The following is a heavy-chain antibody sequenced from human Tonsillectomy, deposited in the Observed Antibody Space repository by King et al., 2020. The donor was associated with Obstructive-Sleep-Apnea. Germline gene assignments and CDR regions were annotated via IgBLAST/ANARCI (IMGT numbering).Heavy chain of an antibody. V-gene: IGHV5-10-1*01. CDR2: IDPFDSYT. Sequence: LQLVQSGAEVKKPGESLRISCKDSGYNFTTYWISWVRQMPGKGLEWMGRIDPFDSYTNYSPSFQGHVTISVDKSISTAYLQWSSLKASDTAKYYCARHAHSSPLNSFAPWGQGTLVTVSS. D-gene: IGHD3-22*01. J-gene: IGHJ5*02. CDR3: ARHAHSSPLNSFAP. CDR1: GYNFTTYW.